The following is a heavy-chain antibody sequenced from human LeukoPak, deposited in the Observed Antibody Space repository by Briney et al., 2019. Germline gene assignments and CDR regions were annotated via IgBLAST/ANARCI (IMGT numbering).Heavy chain of an antibody. CDR2: INPSGGST. CDR3: ARVINTAMTTGYFDY. CDR1: GYTFTSYY. J-gene: IGHJ4*02. D-gene: IGHD5-18*01. Sequence: ASVKVSCKASGYTFTSYYTHWVRQAPGQGLEWIGIINPSGGSTSYAQKFQGRVTMTRDTSTSTVYMELSSLRSEDTAVYYCARVINTAMTTGYFDYWGQGTLVTVSS. V-gene: IGHV1-46*01.